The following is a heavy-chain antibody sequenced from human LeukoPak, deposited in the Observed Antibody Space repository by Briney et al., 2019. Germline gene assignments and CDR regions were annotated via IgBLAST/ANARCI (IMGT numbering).Heavy chain of an antibody. CDR1: GFTVSSNY. CDR2: IYSGGST. V-gene: IGHV3-53*01. CDR3: ARGYSSSWGYGMDV. J-gene: IGHJ6*02. D-gene: IGHD6-13*01. Sequence: GGSLRLSCAASGFTVSSNYMSWVRQAPGKGLEWVSVIYSGGSTYYADSVKGRFTISRDNSKNTLYLQMNSLRAEDTAVYYCARGYSSSWGYGMDVWGQGTTVTVPS.